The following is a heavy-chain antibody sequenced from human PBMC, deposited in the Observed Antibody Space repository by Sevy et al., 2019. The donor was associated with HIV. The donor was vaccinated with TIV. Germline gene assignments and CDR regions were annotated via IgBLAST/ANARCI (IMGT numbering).Heavy chain of an antibody. J-gene: IGHJ6*03. Sequence: ASVKVSCKASGYTFTSYGISWVRQAPGQGLEWMGWISAYNGNTNYAQKLQGRVTMTTDTSTSTVYMEVRSLRSDDTAVYYCARISYYYYYMDVWGKGTTVTVSS. CDR1: GYTFTSYG. CDR3: ARISYYYYYMDV. CDR2: ISAYNGNT. V-gene: IGHV1-18*04.